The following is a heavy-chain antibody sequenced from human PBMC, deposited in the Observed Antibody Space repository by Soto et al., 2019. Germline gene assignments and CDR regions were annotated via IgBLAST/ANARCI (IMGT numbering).Heavy chain of an antibody. J-gene: IGHJ3*01. V-gene: IGHV1-69*01. D-gene: IGHD3-16*01. CDR3: ARLRRDWGDAFEL. Sequence: QVQLVQSGADVKKPGSSVKVSCKTSGGPFGSSAISWVRQAPAQGLEWMGEISPVFDIANYAQNFQGRLTITADEPSGTVFMQLSSLRSEDTAVYFCARLRRDWGDAFELWGLGTFVTVSS. CDR1: GGPFGSSA. CDR2: ISPVFDIA.